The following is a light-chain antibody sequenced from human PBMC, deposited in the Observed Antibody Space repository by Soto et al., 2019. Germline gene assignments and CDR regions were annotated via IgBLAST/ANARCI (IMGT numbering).Light chain of an antibody. J-gene: IGKJ2*01. CDR2: KVS. Sequence: DVVMTQSPLSLPVTLGQPASISCRSSQSLVYSDGNTFLNWFHQRPGQSPRRLIHKVSNRDSGVPERFSGSGSDTDFTLKISRVEAGDVGVYYCMQGKHWPYTFGQGPKLEIK. CDR3: MQGKHWPYT. CDR1: QSLVYSDGNTF. V-gene: IGKV2-30*01.